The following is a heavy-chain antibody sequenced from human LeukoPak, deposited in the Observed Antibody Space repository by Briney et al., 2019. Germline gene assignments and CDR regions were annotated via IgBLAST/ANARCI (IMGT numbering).Heavy chain of an antibody. CDR1: GGSISSGYYS. CDR2: IYYSGST. CDR3: AYSSSWYYFDS. Sequence: SETLSLTCTVSGGSISSGYYSWGWIRQPPGKGLEWIGSIYYSGSTYYNPSLKSRVTISVDTSKIQFSLRLSSVTAADTAIYYCAYSSSWYYFDSWGQGTLVTVSS. V-gene: IGHV4-39*01. D-gene: IGHD6-13*01. J-gene: IGHJ4*02.